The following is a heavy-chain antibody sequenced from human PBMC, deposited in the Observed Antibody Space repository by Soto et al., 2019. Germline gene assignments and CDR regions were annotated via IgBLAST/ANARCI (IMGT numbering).Heavy chain of an antibody. J-gene: IGHJ6*03. CDR3: ARVQSNYAEYYYYMDV. CDR2: IYYSGST. D-gene: IGHD4-4*01. CDR1: GGSISSYY. V-gene: IGHV4-59*01. Sequence: SETLSLTCTVSGGSISSYYWSWIRQPPGKGLEWIGYIYYSGSTNYNPSLKSRVTISVDTSKNQFSLKLSSVTAADTAVYYCARVQSNYAEYYYYMDVWGKGTTVTVSS.